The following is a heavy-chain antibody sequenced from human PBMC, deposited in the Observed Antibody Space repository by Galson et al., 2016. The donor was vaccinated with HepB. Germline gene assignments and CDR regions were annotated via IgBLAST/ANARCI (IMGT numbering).Heavy chain of an antibody. D-gene: IGHD6-6*01. Sequence: SLRLSCAASGFIFSNYAMSWVRQAPGKGLEWVSAISGSGAGTNYADSVRGRFTISRDSSKNTLYLQMNSLPAEDTAVYYCAKTPPGSSIQYFDYWGQGTLVTVSS. CDR2: ISGSGAGT. J-gene: IGHJ4*02. CDR1: GFIFSNYA. CDR3: AKTPPGSSIQYFDY. V-gene: IGHV3-23*01.